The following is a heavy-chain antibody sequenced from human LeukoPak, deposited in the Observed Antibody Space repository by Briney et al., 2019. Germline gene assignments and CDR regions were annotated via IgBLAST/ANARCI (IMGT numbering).Heavy chain of an antibody. CDR1: GFTFSSYW. V-gene: IGHV3-7*03. CDR3: ARILTASSCFDY. J-gene: IGHJ4*02. D-gene: IGHD3-9*01. CDR2: IKPDGSEK. Sequence: GGSLRLSCAASGFTFSSYWMSWGRQTPGKGLEWVANIKPDGSEKYYVDSVKGRFTISRDNAKNSLYLQMNSLRAEDTAVYYCARILTASSCFDYWGQGTLVTVSS.